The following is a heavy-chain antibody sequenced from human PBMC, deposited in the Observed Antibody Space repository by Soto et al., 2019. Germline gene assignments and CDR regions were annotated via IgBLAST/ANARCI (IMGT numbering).Heavy chain of an antibody. Sequence: QVQLVESGGGVVQPGRSLRLSCAASGFTFSNYGMHWVRQAPGKGLEWVAVIWYDGSDKYYADSVKGRFTISGDNSKNTLYLQMNSLRAEDTAVYYCARDPTTVVTKPSFDYWGQGTLVTVSS. D-gene: IGHD4-17*01. V-gene: IGHV3-33*01. CDR1: GFTFSNYG. CDR3: ARDPTTVVTKPSFDY. CDR2: IWYDGSDK. J-gene: IGHJ4*02.